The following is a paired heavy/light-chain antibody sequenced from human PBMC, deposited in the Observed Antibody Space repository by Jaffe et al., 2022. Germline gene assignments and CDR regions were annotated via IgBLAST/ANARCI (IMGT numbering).Light chain of an antibody. J-gene: IGKJ4*01. CDR1: QDISNY. CDR2: DAS. CDR3: QQYDNPPRDT. Sequence: DIQMTQSPSSLSASVGDRVTITCQASQDISNYLNWYQQKPGKAPKLLIYDASNLETGVPSRFSGSGSGTDFTFTISSLQPEDIATYYCQQYDNPPRDTFGGGTKVEIK. V-gene: IGKV1-33*01.
Heavy chain of an antibody. D-gene: IGHD2-15*01. CDR2: IYHSGST. J-gene: IGHJ4*02. CDR1: GYSISSGYY. CDR3: ARRDGYCSGGSCQLGYFDY. V-gene: IGHV4-38-2*01. Sequence: QVQLQESGPGLVKPSETLSLTCAVSGYSISSGYYWGWIRQPPGKGLEWIGSIYHSGSTYYNPSLKSRVTISVDTSKNQFSLKLSSVTAADTAVYYCARRDGYCSGGSCQLGYFDYWGQGTLVTVSS.